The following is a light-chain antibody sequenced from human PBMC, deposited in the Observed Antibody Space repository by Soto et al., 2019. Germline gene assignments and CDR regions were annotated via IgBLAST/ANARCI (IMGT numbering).Light chain of an antibody. CDR2: GAS. J-gene: IGKJ1*01. CDR3: QQYGTSPWT. V-gene: IGKV3-20*01. Sequence: EIVLTQSPGTLSLSPGERATLSCRASQSVSSSYLAWYQQKPGQAPRLLIYGASSRATGIPDRFSGCGSGTDFTLTIRRLETEDLAVYYCQQYGTSPWTVGLGTKVDIK. CDR1: QSVSSSY.